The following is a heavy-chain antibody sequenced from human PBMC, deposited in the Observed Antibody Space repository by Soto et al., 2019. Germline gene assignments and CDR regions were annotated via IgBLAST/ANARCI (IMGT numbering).Heavy chain of an antibody. CDR1: GGSINTFY. Sequence: SETLSLTCTVSGGSINTFYWSWVRQPAGEGLEWIGRIFSSGSTSFNPSLESRVAMSVDTSKNHFSLNLSSVTAADMAVYYCAREGSYSAYNFAHGIQLWSFDFWGQGALVTVSS. CDR2: IFSSGST. V-gene: IGHV4-4*07. CDR3: AREGSYSAYNFAHGIQLWSFDF. D-gene: IGHD5-12*01. J-gene: IGHJ4*02.